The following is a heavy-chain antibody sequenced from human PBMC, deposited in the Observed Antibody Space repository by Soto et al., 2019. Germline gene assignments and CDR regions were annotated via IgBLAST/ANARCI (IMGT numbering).Heavy chain of an antibody. CDR1: VYSFAKYW. V-gene: IGHV5-51*01. CDR2: IYPDEPHI. D-gene: IGHD2-15*01. Sequence: PGESLNISSRGSVYSFAKYWNGWVRQMRGKGLELVGIIYPDEPHIKYSPSFQGQVTISADKSINTAHLQWSSLKASDTAMYYCGRFGLGGSIGGRYCLSFFYYGMGVSGQGTAVTVSS. CDR3: GRFGLGGSIGGRYCLSFFYYGMGV. J-gene: IGHJ6*02.